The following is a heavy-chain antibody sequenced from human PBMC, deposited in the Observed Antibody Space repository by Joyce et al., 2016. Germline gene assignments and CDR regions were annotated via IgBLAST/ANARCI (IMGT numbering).Heavy chain of an antibody. J-gene: IGHJ4*02. D-gene: IGHD3-9*01. CDR2: ISGSSSPV. Sequence: QLVQSGGGFVQPGGSLRLSCVASGFTFSGVSMNWVRQAPGKGLEGVSYISGSSSPVYYADSVRGRFTISRDNAKNSLYLQMNSLTNEDTAIYFCAKDGDFNEILTGSFDYWGQGAPVIVSS. CDR3: AKDGDFNEILTGSFDY. CDR1: GFTFSGVS. V-gene: IGHV3-48*02.